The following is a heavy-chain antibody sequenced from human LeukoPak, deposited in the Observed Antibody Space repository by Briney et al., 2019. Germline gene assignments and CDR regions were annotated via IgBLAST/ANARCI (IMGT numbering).Heavy chain of an antibody. D-gene: IGHD2-15*01. V-gene: IGHV3-48*04. Sequence: GGSLRLSCATSEFTFSAYAMNWVRQAPGKGLEWVGYISPTGSTMFYAGSVKGRFTISRDNADNSLYLQMKSLRVEDTAMYYCVRGGWRIIETGGDSWGQGTLVTVS. CDR3: VRGGWRIIETGGDS. J-gene: IGHJ4*02. CDR1: EFTFSAYA. CDR2: ISPTGSTM.